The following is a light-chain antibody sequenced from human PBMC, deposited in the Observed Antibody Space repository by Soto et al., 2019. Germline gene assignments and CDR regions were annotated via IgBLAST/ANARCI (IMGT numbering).Light chain of an antibody. J-gene: IGKJ4*01. V-gene: IGKV1-9*01. CDR2: GAS. Sequence: IQLTQSPSSLSASVGDSVTITCRASQGITSYLAWYQQKPGKAPNLLIYGASTLQGGVPSRFSGSGSGTDFTLTINSLQAEDVAAYYCQQTCSYPSTFGGGTKVDIK. CDR1: QGITSY. CDR3: QQTCSYPST.